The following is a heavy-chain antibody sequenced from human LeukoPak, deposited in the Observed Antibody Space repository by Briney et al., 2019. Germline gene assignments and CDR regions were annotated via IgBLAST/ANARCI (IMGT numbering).Heavy chain of an antibody. Sequence: GGSLRLSCAASGFSFSSYGMNWVRQAPGKGLEWISYISIGSSTIHYADSVQGRFTISRDNAKNSLYLQMNRLRDEDTAVYFCARERRPANYGTATFDCWGQGTLVTVSS. D-gene: IGHD3-10*01. CDR3: ARERRPANYGTATFDC. CDR1: GFSFSSYG. CDR2: ISIGSSTI. V-gene: IGHV3-48*02. J-gene: IGHJ4*02.